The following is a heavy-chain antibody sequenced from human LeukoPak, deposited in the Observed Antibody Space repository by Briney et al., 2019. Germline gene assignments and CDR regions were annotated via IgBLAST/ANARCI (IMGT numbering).Heavy chain of an antibody. V-gene: IGHV4-59*01. CDR1: GGSISSYY. CDR2: IYYSGST. CDR3: ARVVATARTYGMDV. D-gene: IGHD5-12*01. Sequence: SETLSLTCTVSGGSISSYYWRWIRQPPGKGLEWIGYIYYSGSTNYNPSLKSRVTISVDTSKNQFSLKLSSVTAADTAVYYCARVVATARTYGMDVWGQGTTVTVSS. J-gene: IGHJ6*02.